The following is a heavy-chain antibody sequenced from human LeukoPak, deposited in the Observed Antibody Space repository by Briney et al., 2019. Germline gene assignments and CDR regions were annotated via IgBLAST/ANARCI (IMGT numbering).Heavy chain of an antibody. D-gene: IGHD3-22*01. CDR1: GYTLNELS. CDR3: ATTSGYYYYLDY. CDR2: FDPEDGDT. Sequence: GASVKVSCKVSGYTLNELSMHWVRQSPGKGLEWMGGFDPEDGDTIYVQKFQGRVTMTEDTSTDTAYMELSILRSEDTAVYYCATTSGYYYYLDYWGQGTLVTVSS. J-gene: IGHJ4*02. V-gene: IGHV1-24*01.